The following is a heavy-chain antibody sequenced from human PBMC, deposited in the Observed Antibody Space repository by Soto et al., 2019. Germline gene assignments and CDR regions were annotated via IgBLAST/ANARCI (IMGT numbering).Heavy chain of an antibody. CDR1: GFTFSSYA. Sequence: QVQLVESGGGVVQPGRSLRLSCAASGFTFSSYAMHWVRQAPGKGLEWVAVISYDGSNKYYADSVKGRFTISRDNSKNTLYLQMNSLRAEDTAVYYCASSGGIAVAGTGVNFDYWGQGTLVTVSS. V-gene: IGHV3-30-3*01. J-gene: IGHJ4*02. D-gene: IGHD6-19*01. CDR2: ISYDGSNK. CDR3: ASSGGIAVAGTGVNFDY.